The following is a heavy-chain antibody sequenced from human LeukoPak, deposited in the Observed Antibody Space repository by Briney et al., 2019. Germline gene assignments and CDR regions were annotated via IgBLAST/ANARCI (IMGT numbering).Heavy chain of an antibody. D-gene: IGHD3-22*01. V-gene: IGHV1-58*02. CDR1: GFTFSSSA. CDR3: AADANYYDSSGYSTTDY. CDR2: IVVGSGKT. Sequence: SVKVSCKTSGFTFSSSAMQWVRQARGQRLEWIGWIVVGSGKTNYAQKFQERVSITRDMSTRTAYMELSSLRSEDTAVYYCAADANYYDSSGYSTTDYWGQGTLVTVSS. J-gene: IGHJ4*02.